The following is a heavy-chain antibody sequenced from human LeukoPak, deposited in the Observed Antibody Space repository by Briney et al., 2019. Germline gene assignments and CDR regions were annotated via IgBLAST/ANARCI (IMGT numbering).Heavy chain of an antibody. Sequence: GGSLRLSCAASGFTFSSYSMTWVRKAPGKGLEWVSSISSSSSYIYYADSVKGRFTISRDNAKNSLYLQMNSLRAEDTAVYYCARALYLYYYYYYGMDVWGQGTTVTVSS. CDR2: ISSSSSYI. V-gene: IGHV3-21*01. J-gene: IGHJ6*02. D-gene: IGHD5/OR15-5a*01. CDR3: ARALYLYYYYYYGMDV. CDR1: GFTFSSYS.